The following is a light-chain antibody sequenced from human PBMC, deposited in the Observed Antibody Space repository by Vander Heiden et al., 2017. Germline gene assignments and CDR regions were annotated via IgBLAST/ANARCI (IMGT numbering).Light chain of an antibody. Sequence: SSELTQDPAVSVALGQAFRITCQGDTLRRYYASWYQQKSGQAPVLVIYGKNNRPSGIPDRFSGSSSGNTASLTITGAQAEDEADYYCNSRDTSGKHLVFGGGTKLTVL. J-gene: IGLJ2*01. CDR3: NSRDTSGKHLV. CDR2: GKN. CDR1: TLRRYY. V-gene: IGLV3-19*01.